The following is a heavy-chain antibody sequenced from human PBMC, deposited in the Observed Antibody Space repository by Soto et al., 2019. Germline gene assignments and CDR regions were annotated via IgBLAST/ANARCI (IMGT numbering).Heavy chain of an antibody. Sequence: QVQLVQSGAEVKKPGSSVKVSCKASGGTFSSYAISWVRQAPGQGLEWMGGIIPIFGTANYAQKFQGRVTIXXDXSXXTAYMELRSLRSEETAVYYCARGVEWEMATINGSYWGQGTLVTVSS. D-gene: IGHD5-12*01. CDR1: GGTFSSYA. CDR3: ARGVEWEMATINGSY. CDR2: IIPIFGTA. J-gene: IGHJ4*02. V-gene: IGHV1-69*12.